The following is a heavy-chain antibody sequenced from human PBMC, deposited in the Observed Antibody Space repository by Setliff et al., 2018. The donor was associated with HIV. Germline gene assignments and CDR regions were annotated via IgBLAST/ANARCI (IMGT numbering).Heavy chain of an antibody. D-gene: IGHD3-3*01. CDR2: ISSSSSII. J-gene: IGHJ6*02. Sequence: GGSLRLSCAASGFTFSTYSMNWVRQAPGKGLEWVACISSSSSIIYYADSVKGRVTISRDNAKNTLYLQMNSLRAEDTAVYYCAKDNFWSGYLGGYYYGMDVWGQGTTVTVSS. CDR1: GFTFSTYS. CDR3: AKDNFWSGYLGGYYYGMDV. V-gene: IGHV3-48*01.